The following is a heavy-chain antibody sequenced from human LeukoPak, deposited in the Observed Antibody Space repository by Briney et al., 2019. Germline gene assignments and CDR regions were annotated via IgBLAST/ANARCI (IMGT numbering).Heavy chain of an antibody. CDR2: IGASNNNT. V-gene: IGHV3-23*01. CDR1: GFTFSSYG. Sequence: AGGSLRLSCGASGFTFSSYGMSWVRQAPGKGLEWVSAIGASNNNTYYADSVKGRFTISRDNSKNTLYLQMNSLRAEDTAVYYCAKGGIVHPFDIWGQGTMVTVSS. D-gene: IGHD1-26*01. CDR3: AKGGIVHPFDI. J-gene: IGHJ3*02.